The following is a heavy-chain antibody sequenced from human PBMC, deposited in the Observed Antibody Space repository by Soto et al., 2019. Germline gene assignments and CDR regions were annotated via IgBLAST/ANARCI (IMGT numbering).Heavy chain of an antibody. V-gene: IGHV3-30*18. Sequence: QVQLVESGGGVVQPGRSLRLSCAASGFTFSSYGMHWLRQAPGKGLEWVAVISYDGSNKYYADSVKGRFTISRDNSKNTLYLQMNSLRAEDTAVYYCAKDSSTGYSSSCFDLWGRGTLVTVSS. D-gene: IGHD6-13*01. J-gene: IGHJ2*01. CDR1: GFTFSSYG. CDR3: AKDSSTGYSSSCFDL. CDR2: ISYDGSNK.